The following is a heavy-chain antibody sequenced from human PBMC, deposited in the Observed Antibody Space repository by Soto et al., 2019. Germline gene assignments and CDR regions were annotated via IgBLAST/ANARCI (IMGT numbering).Heavy chain of an antibody. CDR1: GGSFSGYY. V-gene: IGHV3-30*14. CDR2: ISYDGSNK. Sequence: LSLTCAVYGGSFSGYYWSWIRQAPGKGLEWVAVISYDGSNKYYADSVKGRFTISRDNSKNTLYLQMNSLRAEDTAVYYCARADGSNAFDIWGQGTMVTVSS. J-gene: IGHJ3*02. CDR3: ARADGSNAFDI. D-gene: IGHD5-12*01.